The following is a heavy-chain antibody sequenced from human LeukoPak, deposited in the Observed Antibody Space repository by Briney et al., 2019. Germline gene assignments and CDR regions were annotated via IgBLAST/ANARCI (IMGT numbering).Heavy chain of an antibody. CDR3: AREGCSGGSCYHNWFDP. Sequence: GGSLRLSCAASGFTFSRYWMSWVRQAPGKGLEWVANINQDGSEKYYVDSVKGRFTISRDNAKNSLYLQMNSLRAEDTAVYYCAREGCSGGSCYHNWFDPWGQETLVTVSS. V-gene: IGHV3-7*01. D-gene: IGHD2-15*01. J-gene: IGHJ5*02. CDR2: INQDGSEK. CDR1: GFTFSRYW.